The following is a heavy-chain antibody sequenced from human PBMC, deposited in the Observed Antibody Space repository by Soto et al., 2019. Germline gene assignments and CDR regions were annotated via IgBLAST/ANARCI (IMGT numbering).Heavy chain of an antibody. CDR3: ARTDWQPAYPAGFDF. J-gene: IGHJ4*02. Sequence: ASVKVSCKTSGYTFTSHGISWVRWAPGRGLEWMGWISAYNGDTKYAQRVQDRVSMTTDTSTATAYIELRSLRFDDTAIYFCARTDWQPAYPAGFDFGGQGTPVTVS. CDR2: ISAYNGDT. V-gene: IGHV1-18*04. D-gene: IGHD3-9*01. CDR1: GYTFTSHG.